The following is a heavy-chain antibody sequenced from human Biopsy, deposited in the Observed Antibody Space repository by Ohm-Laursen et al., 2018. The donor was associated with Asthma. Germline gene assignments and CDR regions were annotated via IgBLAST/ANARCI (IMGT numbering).Heavy chain of an antibody. D-gene: IGHD3-3*01. V-gene: IGHV3-30-3*01. CDR1: GFTLRRYA. CDR2: GGRCYDGGLK. Sequence: APGLSRFGHGFTLRRYALHWGRQGPRKGGGWGGGGGRCYDGGLKYYADSVNGRFTVSRDDSKNTLYLQMNSLRPDDTAVYYCARDVMEWYLPAFDFWGQGTLVTVSS. CDR3: ARDVMEWYLPAFDF. J-gene: IGHJ4*02.